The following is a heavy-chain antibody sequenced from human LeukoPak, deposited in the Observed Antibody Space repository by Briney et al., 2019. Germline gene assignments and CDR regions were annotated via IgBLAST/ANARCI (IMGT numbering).Heavy chain of an antibody. CDR2: IYSGGST. CDR3: ARDAYYYGSGAPLWYYYYGMDV. J-gene: IGHJ6*02. D-gene: IGHD3-10*01. Sequence: GGSLRLSCAASGFTVSSNYMSWVRQAPGKGLEWVSVIYSGGSTYYADSVKGRFTISRDNSKNTLYLQMNSLRAEDTAVYYCARDAYYYGSGAPLWYYYYGMDVWGQGTMVTVSS. CDR1: GFTVSSNY. V-gene: IGHV3-53*01.